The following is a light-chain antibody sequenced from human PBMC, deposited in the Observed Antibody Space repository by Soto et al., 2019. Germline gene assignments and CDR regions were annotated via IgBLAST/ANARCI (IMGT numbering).Light chain of an antibody. CDR2: DDD. CDR3: HSYDSGNHWV. CDR1: SGSIANYY. J-gene: IGLJ3*02. Sequence: NFMLTRPHSVSASPGKTVTISCTVSSGSIANYYVQWYQQRPGSAPTLVIYDDDRRPSGVPDRFSGSIDRSSNSASLTISGLKTEDEADYYCHSYDSGNHWVFGGGTQLTVL. V-gene: IGLV6-57*02.